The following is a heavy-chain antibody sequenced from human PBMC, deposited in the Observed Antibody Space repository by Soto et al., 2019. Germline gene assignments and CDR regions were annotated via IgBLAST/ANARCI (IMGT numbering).Heavy chain of an antibody. V-gene: IGHV3-11*01. CDR3: ARVGSIAAAGTPDY. D-gene: IGHD6-13*01. J-gene: IGHJ4*01. Sequence: PGGSLRLSCAASGFTFSDCYMSWFRQAPGKGLEWVSYISGSGSTIHDADSVKGRFTISRDNAKNSLYLQMNSLRADDTAVYYCARVGSIAAAGTPDYWGQGTLVTVSS. CDR2: ISGSGSTI. CDR1: GFTFSDCY.